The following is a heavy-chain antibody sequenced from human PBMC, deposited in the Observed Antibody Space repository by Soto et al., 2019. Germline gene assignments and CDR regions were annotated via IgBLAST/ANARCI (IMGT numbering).Heavy chain of an antibody. V-gene: IGHV4-4*02. J-gene: IGHJ6*02. CDR3: ARVPDV. Sequence: SETLSLTCAVSGTSISSTFWWTWVRQPPGKGLEWIGEIYHSGSTKYNPSLKSRVTISVDRSKNQFSLKLNSVTAADTAVYYCARVPDVWGQGTTVTVSS. CDR1: GTSISSTFW. CDR2: IYHSGST.